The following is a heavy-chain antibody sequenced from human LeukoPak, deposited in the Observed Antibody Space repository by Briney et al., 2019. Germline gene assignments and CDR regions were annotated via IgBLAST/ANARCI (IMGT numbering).Heavy chain of an antibody. Sequence: GGSLRLSCAASGFTFGSYAMSWVRQAPGKGLEWVSAISGSGGSTYYADSVKGRFTISRDNSKNTLYLQMNGLRAEDTAVYYCAKHLALWYFDYWGQGTLVTVSS. CDR1: GFTFGSYA. J-gene: IGHJ4*02. CDR2: ISGSGGST. V-gene: IGHV3-23*01. D-gene: IGHD3-16*01. CDR3: AKHLALWYFDY.